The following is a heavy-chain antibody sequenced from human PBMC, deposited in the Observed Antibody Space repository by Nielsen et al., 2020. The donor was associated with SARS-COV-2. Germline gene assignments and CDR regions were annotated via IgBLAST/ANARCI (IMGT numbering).Heavy chain of an antibody. CDR1: GFTFSSYA. V-gene: IGHV3-23*01. Sequence: GESLKISCAASGFTFSSYAMSWVRQAPGKGLEWVSAISGSGGSTYYADSVKGRFTISRDNSKNTLYLQMNSLRAEDTAVYYCAKLRVMYFDYWGQGTLVTVSS. CDR3: AKLRVMYFDY. J-gene: IGHJ4*02. D-gene: IGHD2-21*01. CDR2: ISGSGGST.